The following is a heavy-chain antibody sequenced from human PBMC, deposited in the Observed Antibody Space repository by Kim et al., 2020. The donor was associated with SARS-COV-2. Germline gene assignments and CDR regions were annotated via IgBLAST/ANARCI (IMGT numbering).Heavy chain of an antibody. Sequence: VSVRSRITINPDTSKNQFSLQLNSVTPEDTAVYYCARERDYGGNSADFDYWGQGTLVTVS. V-gene: IGHV6-1*01. D-gene: IGHD4-17*01. J-gene: IGHJ4*02. CDR3: ARERDYGGNSADFDY.